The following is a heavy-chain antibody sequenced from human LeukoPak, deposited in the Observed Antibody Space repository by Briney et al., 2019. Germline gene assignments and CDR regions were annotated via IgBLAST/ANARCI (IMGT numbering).Heavy chain of an antibody. J-gene: IGHJ4*02. V-gene: IGHV4-39*01. CDR1: GGSISSSSYY. CDR3: ARHLGCSSTSCYPLFDY. D-gene: IGHD2-2*01. CDR2: IYYSGST. Sequence: SETLSLTCTVSGGSISSSSYYWGWIRQPPGKGLEWIGSIYYSGSTYYNPSLKSRVTISVDTSKNQFSLKLSSVTAADTAVYCCARHLGCSSTSCYPLFDYWGQGTLVTVSS.